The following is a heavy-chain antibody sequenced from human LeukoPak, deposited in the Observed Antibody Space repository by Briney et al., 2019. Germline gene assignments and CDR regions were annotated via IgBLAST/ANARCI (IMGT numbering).Heavy chain of an antibody. D-gene: IGHD3-9*01. CDR2: IYYSGST. CDR1: GGSISSYY. Sequence: PSETLSLTCTVSGGSISSYYWSWIRQPPGKGLEWIGYIYYSGSTNYNPSLKSRVTISVDTSKNQFSLKLSSVTAADTAVYYCARVLRYFDWSRDYYYMDVWGKGTTVILSS. J-gene: IGHJ6*03. CDR3: ARVLRYFDWSRDYYYMDV. V-gene: IGHV4-59*01.